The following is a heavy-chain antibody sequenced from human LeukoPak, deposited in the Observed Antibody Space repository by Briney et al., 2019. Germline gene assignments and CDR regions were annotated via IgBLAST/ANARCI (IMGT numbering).Heavy chain of an antibody. CDR2: INYDGSAT. V-gene: IGHV3-11*01. CDR1: GFTFDDYY. Sequence: GGSLRLSCAASGFTFDDYYMTWIRQAPGKGLEWVSYINYDGSATDYADSVKGRFTISRDNDKKSLYLQMNSLRAEDRAVYFCARGHYGLDIWGQGTSVTVSS. CDR3: ARGHYGLDI. J-gene: IGHJ6*02.